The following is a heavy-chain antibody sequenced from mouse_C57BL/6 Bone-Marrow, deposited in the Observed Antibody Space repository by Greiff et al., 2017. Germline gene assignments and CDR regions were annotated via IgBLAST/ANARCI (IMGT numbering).Heavy chain of an antibody. CDR3: AREAIDY. Sequence: DVKLVESGPVLVKPGASVKMSCKASGYTFTDYYMNWVKQSHGKSLEWIGVINPYNGGTSYNQKFKGKATLTVDKSSSTAYMELNSLTSEDSAVYYCAREAIDYWGQGTTLTVSS. V-gene: IGHV1-19*01. CDR2: INPYNGGT. J-gene: IGHJ2*01. CDR1: GYTFTDYY.